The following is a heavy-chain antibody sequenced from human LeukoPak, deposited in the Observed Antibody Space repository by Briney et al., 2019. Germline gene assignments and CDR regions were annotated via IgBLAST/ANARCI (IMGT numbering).Heavy chain of an antibody. V-gene: IGHV3-74*01. CDR1: GFTFSIYW. CDR2: INSDGSYT. CDR3: ARDSSYSTAI. J-gene: IGHJ3*02. Sequence: GGSLRLSCAASGFTFSIYWMHWVRQAPGKGLVWVSHINSDGSYTTYADSVKGRFTVSRDNAKSTLYLQMSSLRAEDTAVYYCARDSSYSTAIWGQGTMVTVSS. D-gene: IGHD3-22*01.